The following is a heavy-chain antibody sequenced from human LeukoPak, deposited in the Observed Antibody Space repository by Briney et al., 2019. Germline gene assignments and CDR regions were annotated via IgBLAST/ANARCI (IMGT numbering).Heavy chain of an antibody. J-gene: IGHJ4*02. Sequence: PSETLSLTCTVSGGSISSYYWSWIRQPPGKGLEWIGYIYYSGSTNYNPSLKSRVTISVDTSKNQFSLKLSSVTAADTAVYYCARVSVIAAAGPFDHWGQGTLVTVSS. V-gene: IGHV4-59*01. CDR2: IYYSGST. CDR3: ARVSVIAAAGPFDH. CDR1: GGSISSYY. D-gene: IGHD6-13*01.